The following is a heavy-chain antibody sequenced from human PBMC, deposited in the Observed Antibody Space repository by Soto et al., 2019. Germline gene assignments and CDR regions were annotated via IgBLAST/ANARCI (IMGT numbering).Heavy chain of an antibody. J-gene: IGHJ2*01. Sequence: SETLSLTCTVSGGSISSGGYYWSWIRQHPGKGLEWIGYIYYSGSTYYNPSLKSRVTISVDTSKNQFSLKLGSVTAADTAVYYCARERCSGGSCYSEKDWYFDLWGRGTLVTVSS. CDR1: GGSISSGGYY. CDR2: IYYSGST. D-gene: IGHD2-15*01. CDR3: ARERCSGGSCYSEKDWYFDL. V-gene: IGHV4-31*03.